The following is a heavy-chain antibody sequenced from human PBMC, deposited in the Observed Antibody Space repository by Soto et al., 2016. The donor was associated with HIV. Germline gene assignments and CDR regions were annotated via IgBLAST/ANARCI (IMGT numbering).Heavy chain of an antibody. D-gene: IGHD2-15*01. J-gene: IGHJ6*02. CDR3: ARDKYIAYGMDV. Sequence: EVQLVESGGGLVQPGGSLRLSCAASGFTVSNDYMNWVRQAPGKGLEWVSIIHTGGTTYYADTVKGRFAISRDGYRNTVYLQMNSLRAEDTAVYYCARDKYIAYGMDVWGQGPRSISP. V-gene: IGHV3-66*01. CDR1: GFTVSNDY. CDR2: IHTGGTT.